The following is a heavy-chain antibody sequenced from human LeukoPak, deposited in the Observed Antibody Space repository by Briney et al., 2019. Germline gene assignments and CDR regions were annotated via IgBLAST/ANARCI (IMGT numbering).Heavy chain of an antibody. CDR1: GFTFSDYY. J-gene: IGHJ4*02. CDR2: TSSSASTI. V-gene: IGHV3-11*01. CDR3: VRDGVKLRGYSYGYDY. D-gene: IGHD5-18*01. Sequence: GGSLRLSCAASGFTFSDYYMSWIRQAPGKGLEWVSYTSSSASTIYYADSVKGRFTISRDNAKSSLDLQMNSLRAEDTAVYYCVRDGVKLRGYSYGYDYWGQGTLVTVSS.